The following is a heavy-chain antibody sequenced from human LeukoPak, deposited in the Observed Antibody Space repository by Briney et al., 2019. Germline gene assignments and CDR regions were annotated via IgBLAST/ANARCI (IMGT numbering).Heavy chain of an antibody. CDR1: GGSFSGYY. CDR2: INHSGST. Sequence: SETLSLTCAVYGGSFSGYYWSWIRQPLGKGLEWIGEINHSGSTNYNPSLKSRVTISVDTSKNQFSLKLSSVTAADTAVYYCARAGAFSPRGYCSSTSCYAFDYWGQEPWSPSPQ. CDR3: ARAGAFSPRGYCSSTSCYAFDY. V-gene: IGHV4-34*01. D-gene: IGHD2-2*01. J-gene: IGHJ4*01.